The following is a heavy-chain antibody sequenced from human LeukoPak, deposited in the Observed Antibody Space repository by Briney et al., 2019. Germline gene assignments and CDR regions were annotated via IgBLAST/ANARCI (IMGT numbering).Heavy chain of an antibody. V-gene: IGHV1-3*01. D-gene: IGHD4-17*01. CDR3: ARDRYGDYHARFDY. Sequence: ASVKVSCKASGYTFTSYAMHWVRQAPGQRLEWMGWINAGNGNTKYSQKFQGRDTITRDTSASTAYMELSSLRSEDTAVYYCARDRYGDYHARFDYWGQGTLVTVSS. CDR1: GYTFTSYA. J-gene: IGHJ4*02. CDR2: INAGNGNT.